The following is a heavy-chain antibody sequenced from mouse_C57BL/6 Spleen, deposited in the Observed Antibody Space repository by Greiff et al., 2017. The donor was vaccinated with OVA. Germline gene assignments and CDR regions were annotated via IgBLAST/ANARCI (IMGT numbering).Heavy chain of an antibody. D-gene: IGHD2-4*01. CDR3: ARECYYDYYYYAMDY. Sequence: EVQLQESGPGLVKPSQSLSLTCSVTGYSITSGYYWYWIRQFPGNKLEWMGYISYDGSNKYNPTFKNRICITRDTSKNQFFLKLNSVTTEDTATYYCARECYYDYYYYAMDYWGQGTSVTVSS. CDR1: GYSITSGYY. V-gene: IGHV3-6*01. J-gene: IGHJ4*01. CDR2: ISYDGSN.